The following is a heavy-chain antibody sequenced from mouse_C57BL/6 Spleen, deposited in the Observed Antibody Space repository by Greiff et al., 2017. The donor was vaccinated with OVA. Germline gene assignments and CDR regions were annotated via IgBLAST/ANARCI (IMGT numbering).Heavy chain of an antibody. CDR1: GYAFTNYL. Sequence: QVQLQQSGAELVRPGTSVKVSCKASGYAFTNYLIEWVKQRPGQGLEWIGVINPGSGGTNYNEKLKGKAKLTADKSSSTAYMQLSNLTSEDSAVYFCARAPCYGSYAMDYWGQGTSLTVSS. CDR2: INPGSGGT. CDR3: ARAPCYGSYAMDY. D-gene: IGHD1-1*01. V-gene: IGHV1-54*01. J-gene: IGHJ4*01.